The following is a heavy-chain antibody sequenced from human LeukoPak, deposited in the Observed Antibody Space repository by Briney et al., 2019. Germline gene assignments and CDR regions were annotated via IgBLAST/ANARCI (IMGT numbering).Heavy chain of an antibody. D-gene: IGHD4-23*01. CDR1: GGSISSYY. J-gene: IGHJ6*02. CDR3: ARVGGTNYYYYGMDV. CDR2: IYYSGST. Sequence: SETLSLTCTVSGGSISSYYWSWIRQPPGKGLEWLGYIYYSGSTNYNPSLKSRVTISVDTSKNQFSLKLSSVTAADTAVYYCARVGGTNYYYYGMDVWGQGTTVTVSS. V-gene: IGHV4-59*01.